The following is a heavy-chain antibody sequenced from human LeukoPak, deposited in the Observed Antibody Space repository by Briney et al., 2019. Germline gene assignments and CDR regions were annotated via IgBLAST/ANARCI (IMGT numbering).Heavy chain of an antibody. CDR2: IWSDKSNR. CDR3: AKDAQRGFDYSNSLEY. V-gene: IGHV3-33*06. Sequence: GGSLRLSCAASGFIFNHHAMHWVRQAPGKGLQWVAVIWSDKSNRFYADSVRGRFTISRDDSRKTVSLQMERLTAEDTAIYYCAKDAQRGFDYSNSLEYWGPGALVTVAS. D-gene: IGHD4-11*01. J-gene: IGHJ4*02. CDR1: GFIFNHHA.